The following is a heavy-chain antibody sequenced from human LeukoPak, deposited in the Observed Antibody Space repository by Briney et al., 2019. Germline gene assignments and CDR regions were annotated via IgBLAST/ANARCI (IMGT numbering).Heavy chain of an antibody. Sequence: SETLSLTCTVSGGPISDYYWSWIRQPPGKGLEWIGWIFGSGRSNYNPPLNSRLTISVDTSKNQFSLQLTSATAADTAVYYCAREKDTGSNHAKIRYDIWGQGTMVTVSS. D-gene: IGHD1-26*01. CDR3: AREKDTGSNHAKIRYDI. J-gene: IGHJ3*02. CDR1: GGPISDYY. CDR2: IFGSGRS. V-gene: IGHV4-59*01.